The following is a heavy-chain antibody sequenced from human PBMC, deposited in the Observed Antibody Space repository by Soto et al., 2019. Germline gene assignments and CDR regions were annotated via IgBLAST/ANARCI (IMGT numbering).Heavy chain of an antibody. Sequence: QVQLVQSGAEVKKPGASVKVSCKASGYTFTSYGISWVRQAPGQGLEWMGWISAYNGNTNYAQKLQGRVTMTTDTSTSTAYMELRSLRSDDTAVYYCARGAYYDFWSGYYTTGGYYYGMDFLGQGTTVTVSS. D-gene: IGHD3-3*01. CDR3: ARGAYYDFWSGYYTTGGYYYGMDF. CDR1: GYTFTSYG. J-gene: IGHJ6*02. CDR2: ISAYNGNT. V-gene: IGHV1-18*01.